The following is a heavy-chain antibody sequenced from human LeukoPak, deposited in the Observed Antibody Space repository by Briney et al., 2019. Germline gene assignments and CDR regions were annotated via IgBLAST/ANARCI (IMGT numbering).Heavy chain of an antibody. Sequence: GGSLRLSCAASGFTVSSNYMSWVRQAPGKGLEWVSVIYSGGSTYYADSVKGRFTISRDNSKNTLYLQMNSLRAEDTAVYYCARDFWLGLGRGIAAAGTRGKWGQGTLVTVSS. D-gene: IGHD6-13*01. CDR3: ARDFWLGLGRGIAAAGTRGK. CDR1: GFTVSSNY. V-gene: IGHV3-53*01. J-gene: IGHJ4*02. CDR2: IYSGGST.